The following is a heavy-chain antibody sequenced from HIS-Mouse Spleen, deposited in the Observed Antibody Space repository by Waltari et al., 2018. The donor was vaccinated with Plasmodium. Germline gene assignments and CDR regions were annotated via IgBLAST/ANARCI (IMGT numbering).Heavy chain of an antibody. CDR1: GFTFSSYS. V-gene: IGHV3-21*01. CDR3: ARGENGYSYGAQY. J-gene: IGHJ4*02. D-gene: IGHD5-18*01. Sequence: EVQLVESGGGLVKPGGSLRLSCAASGFTFSSYSMNWVRQAPGKGLEWVSSISSSSSYIYYADSGKGRFIISRDNAKNSLYLQMNSLRAEDTAVYYCARGENGYSYGAQYWGQGTLVTVSS. CDR2: ISSSSSYI.